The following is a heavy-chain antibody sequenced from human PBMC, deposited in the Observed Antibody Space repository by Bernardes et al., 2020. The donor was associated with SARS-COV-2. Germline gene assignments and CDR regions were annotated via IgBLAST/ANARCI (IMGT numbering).Heavy chain of an antibody. D-gene: IGHD2-8*01. CDR3: TRTVNGWAI. Sequence: GGSLRLSCEASGFTFSIYTMNWVRQAPGKGPEWVSYISSDTNTIYYADSVRGRFTISRDNARNSLFLQMNSLRAEDTAIYYCTRTVNGWAIWDQGTPVTVS. J-gene: IGHJ4*02. CDR2: ISSDTNTI. V-gene: IGHV3-48*01. CDR1: GFTFSIYT.